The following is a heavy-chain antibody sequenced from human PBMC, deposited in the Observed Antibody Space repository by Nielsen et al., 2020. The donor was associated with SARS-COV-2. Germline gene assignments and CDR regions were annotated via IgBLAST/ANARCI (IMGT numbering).Heavy chain of an antibody. CDR3: ACFGSGSYGHYGMDV. Sequence: GESLKISCAASGFTFSSYAMHWVRQAPGKGLEWVAVISYDGSNKYYADSVKGRFTISRDNAKNSLYLQMNSLRAEDTALYYCACFGSGSYGHYGMDVWGQGTTVTVSS. CDR2: ISYDGSNK. J-gene: IGHJ6*02. CDR1: GFTFSSYA. D-gene: IGHD3-10*01. V-gene: IGHV3-30-3*01.